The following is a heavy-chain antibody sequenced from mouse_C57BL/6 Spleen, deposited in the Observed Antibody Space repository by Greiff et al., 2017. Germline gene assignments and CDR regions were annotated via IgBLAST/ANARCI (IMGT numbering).Heavy chain of an antibody. Sequence: DVKLVESGGGLVKPGGSLKLSCAASGFTFSSYAMSWVRQTPEKRLEWVATISDGGSYTYYPDNVKGRFTISRDNAKNNLYLQMSHLKSEDTAMYYCAREITTRYYFDYWGQGTTLTVSS. J-gene: IGHJ2*01. V-gene: IGHV5-4*01. CDR3: AREITTRYYFDY. CDR1: GFTFSSYA. D-gene: IGHD2-4*01. CDR2: ISDGGSYT.